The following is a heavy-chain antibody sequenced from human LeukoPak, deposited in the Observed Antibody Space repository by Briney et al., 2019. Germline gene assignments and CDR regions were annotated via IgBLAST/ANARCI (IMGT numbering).Heavy chain of an antibody. Sequence: GASVKVSCKASGYTFTSYYMHWVRQAPGQGLEWMGIINPSGGSTSYAQKFQGRVTMTRDMSTSTVYMELSSLRSEDTAVYYCARGSRSGGSYYYDNSGLFGAFDIWGQGTMVTVSS. CDR3: ARGSRSGGSYYYDNSGLFGAFDI. CDR1: GYTFTSYY. CDR2: INPSGGST. V-gene: IGHV1-46*01. J-gene: IGHJ3*02. D-gene: IGHD3-22*01.